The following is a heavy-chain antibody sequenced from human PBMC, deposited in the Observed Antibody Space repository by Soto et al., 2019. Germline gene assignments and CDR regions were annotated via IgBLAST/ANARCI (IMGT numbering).Heavy chain of an antibody. D-gene: IGHD1-26*01. Sequence: SETRSLTCTVSGGSISSGGYYWSWIRQHPGKGLEWIGYIYYSGSTYYNPSLKSRVTISVDTSKNQFSLKLSSVTAADTAVYYCARVREPLTGGPWFDPWGQGTLVTVS. CDR3: ARVREPLTGGPWFDP. CDR1: GGSISSGGYY. V-gene: IGHV4-31*03. J-gene: IGHJ5*02. CDR2: IYYSGST.